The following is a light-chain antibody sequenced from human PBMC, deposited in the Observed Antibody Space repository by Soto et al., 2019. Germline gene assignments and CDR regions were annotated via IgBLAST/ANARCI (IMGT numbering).Light chain of an antibody. Sequence: EIVMTQSPATLSVSPGERATLSCRASQSVSSNLAWYQQKPGQAPRLLIYGTSTRATGIPARFSGSGSGTEFTLTSSSLPSEDFAVCYCQHYNNWPRTFGQGTKVEIK. J-gene: IGKJ1*01. CDR1: QSVSSN. V-gene: IGKV3-15*01. CDR3: QHYNNWPRT. CDR2: GTS.